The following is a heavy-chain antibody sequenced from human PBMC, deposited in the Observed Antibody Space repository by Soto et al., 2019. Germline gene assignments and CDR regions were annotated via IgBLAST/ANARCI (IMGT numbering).Heavy chain of an antibody. D-gene: IGHD3-22*01. J-gene: IGHJ4*02. CDR3: AKPLHPPMIVVVIKVNDY. CDR1: GFTFSSYA. Sequence: GGSLRLSCAASGFTFSSYAMSWVRQAPGKGLEWVSAISGSGGSTYYADSVKGRFTISRDNSKNTLYLQMNSLRAEDTAVYYCAKPLHPPMIVVVIKVNDYWGQGTLVTVSS. CDR2: ISGSGGST. V-gene: IGHV3-23*01.